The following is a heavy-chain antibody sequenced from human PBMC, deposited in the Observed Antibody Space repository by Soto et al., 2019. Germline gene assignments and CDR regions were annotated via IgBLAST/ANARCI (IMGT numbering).Heavy chain of an antibody. J-gene: IGHJ4*02. CDR3: ATRGILPYYFDY. V-gene: IGHV5-51*01. Sequence: PGESLKISCKGSGYIFTNYWIGWVRQMPGKGLEWMGIIHPEDFDTRYSPSFQGQITISVDKSINTAYLQWSSLKASDTALYYCATRGILPYYFDYWGRGTLVTVPS. CDR2: IHPEDFDT. CDR1: GYIFTNYW. D-gene: IGHD6-13*01.